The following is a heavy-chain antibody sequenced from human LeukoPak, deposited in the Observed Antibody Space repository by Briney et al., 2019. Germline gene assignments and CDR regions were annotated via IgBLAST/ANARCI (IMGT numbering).Heavy chain of an antibody. V-gene: IGHV3-23*05. Sequence: GGSLRLSCAASGFSFDFSGYAMSWVRQAPGKGLEWVSGINGIGTSLYYADSVKGRFTISRDNSDNTLYLQMSSLRADDTAVYYCAKGSIYGDYGDFDHWGQGTLVTVSS. CDR3: AKGSIYGDYGDFDH. CDR2: INGIGTSL. J-gene: IGHJ4*02. CDR1: GFSFDFSGYA. D-gene: IGHD4-17*01.